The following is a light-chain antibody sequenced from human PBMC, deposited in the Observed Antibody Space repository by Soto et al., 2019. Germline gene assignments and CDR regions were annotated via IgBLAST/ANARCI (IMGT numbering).Light chain of an antibody. V-gene: IGKV4-1*01. CDR1: QSVLYSSNAKNH. CDR3: EQYYTIPFT. J-gene: IGKJ3*01. Sequence: DIVMTQSPDSLAVSLGARATINCKSSQSVLYSSNAKNHLAWYQQKAGQPPKLLIHWASTRASGVPDRFSGSRSATDFTLTISSLPAEDVAVYYCEQYYTIPFTFGPATKVEI. CDR2: WAS.